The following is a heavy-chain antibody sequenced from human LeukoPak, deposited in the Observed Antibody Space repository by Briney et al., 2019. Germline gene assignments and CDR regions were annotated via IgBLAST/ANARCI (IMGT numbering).Heavy chain of an antibody. V-gene: IGHV4-34*01. CDR2: INHSGST. D-gene: IGHD3-3*01. CDR1: GGSFSGYY. CDR3: AREFWSGYYRYFDY. Sequence: SETLSLTCAVYGGSFSGYYWSWIRQPPGKGLEWIGEINHSGSTNYNPSLKSRVTISVDTSKNQFSLKLSSVTAADTAVYYCAREFWSGYYRYFDYWGQGTLVTVSS. J-gene: IGHJ4*02.